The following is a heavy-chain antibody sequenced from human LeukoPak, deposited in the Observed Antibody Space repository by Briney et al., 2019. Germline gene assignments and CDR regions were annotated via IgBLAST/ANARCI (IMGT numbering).Heavy chain of an antibody. V-gene: IGHV4-39*01. CDR1: GGSISSSSYY. D-gene: IGHD6-19*01. J-gene: IGHJ5*02. CDR2: IYHSGST. CDR3: ARHIAVAGSRWFDP. Sequence: SETLSLTCTVSGGSISSSSYYWGWIRQPPGKGLEWIGSIYHSGSTYYNPSLKSRVTISVDTSKTQFSLKLSSVTAADTAVYYCARHIAVAGSRWFDPWGQGTLVTVSS.